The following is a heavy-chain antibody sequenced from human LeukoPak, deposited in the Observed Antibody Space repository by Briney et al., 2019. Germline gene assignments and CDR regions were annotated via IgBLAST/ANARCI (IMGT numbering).Heavy chain of an antibody. J-gene: IGHJ4*02. CDR3: AKDAQSGFDYSNSLEH. V-gene: IGHV3-33*06. CDR2: IWSDGSNQ. CDR1: GFTFSHYG. Sequence: GRSLRLSCAASGFTFSHYGKHWVRQAPGKGLEWVAVIWSDGSNQYYADSVKGRFTISRDNFKNTVSLQMNSLRAEDTALYYCAKDAQSGFDYSNSLEHWGQGSLVTVSS. D-gene: IGHD4-11*01.